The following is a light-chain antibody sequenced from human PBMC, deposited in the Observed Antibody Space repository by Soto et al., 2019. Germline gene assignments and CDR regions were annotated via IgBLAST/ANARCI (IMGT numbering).Light chain of an antibody. CDR2: AAS. CDR1: QSVSSTY. V-gene: IGKV3-20*01. Sequence: EIVLTQSPDTLSLFPGERATLSCRASQSVSSTYLAWYQQKPGQAPRPLISAASSRATGTPGRFSGSGSGTDFTLTISRLETEDFAVYYCQQYGNSRWTFGQGTKVDIK. CDR3: QQYGNSRWT. J-gene: IGKJ1*01.